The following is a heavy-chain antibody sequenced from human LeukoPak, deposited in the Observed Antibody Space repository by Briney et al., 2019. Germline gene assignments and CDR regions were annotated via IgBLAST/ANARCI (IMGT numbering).Heavy chain of an antibody. V-gene: IGHV1-18*01. CDR3: ARSLVVAAPYNWFDP. CDR1: GYTFTSYG. D-gene: IGHD2-15*01. Sequence: ASVKVSCKASGYTFTSYGISWVRQAPGQGLEWMGWISAYNGNTNYAQKLQGRVTMTTDTSTSTAYMELRSLRSDDTAVYYCARSLVVAAPYNWFDPWGQGTLVTVSS. J-gene: IGHJ5*02. CDR2: ISAYNGNT.